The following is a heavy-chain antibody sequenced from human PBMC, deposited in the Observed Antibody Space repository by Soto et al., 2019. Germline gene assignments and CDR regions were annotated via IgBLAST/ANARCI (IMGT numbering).Heavy chain of an antibody. Sequence: PSETLSLTCTVSGDSMNYHYWSWIRQTPGKGLEWIGFIFYSGRTNYNPSLKSRATISVDLSQNQISLEVKSVTAADTAIYFCVSHPDRGSTTYPTAGSFDSWGQGTLVTVSS. CDR2: IFYSGRT. J-gene: IGHJ4*02. CDR1: GDSMNYHY. CDR3: VSHPDRGSTTYPTAGSFDS. V-gene: IGHV4-59*08. D-gene: IGHD2-2*01.